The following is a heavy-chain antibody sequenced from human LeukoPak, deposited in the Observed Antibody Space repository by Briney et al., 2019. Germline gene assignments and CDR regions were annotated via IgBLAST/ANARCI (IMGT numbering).Heavy chain of an antibody. V-gene: IGHV4-34*01. Sequence: SETLSLTCAVYGGSFSGYYWSWIRQPPGKGLEWIGEINHSGSTNYNPSLKSRVTISVDTSKNQLSLKLSSVTAADTAVYYCARGPTITGYSSGWSKSNYYGMDAWGQGTTVTVSS. D-gene: IGHD6-19*01. CDR2: INHSGST. CDR3: ARGPTITGYSSGWSKSNYYGMDA. J-gene: IGHJ6*02. CDR1: GGSFSGYY.